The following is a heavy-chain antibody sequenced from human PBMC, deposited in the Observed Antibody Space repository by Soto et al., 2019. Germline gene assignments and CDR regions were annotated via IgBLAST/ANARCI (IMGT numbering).Heavy chain of an antibody. CDR3: AKEAVAGTAYFQH. V-gene: IGHV3-21*04. D-gene: IGHD6-19*01. CDR1: GFTFSSYS. CDR2: ISSSSSYI. J-gene: IGHJ1*01. Sequence: GGSLRLSCAASGFTFSSYSMNWVRQAPGKGLEWVSSISSSSSYIYYADSVKGRFTISRDNAKNSLYLQMNSLRAEDTAVYYCAKEAVAGTAYFQHWGQGTLVTVSS.